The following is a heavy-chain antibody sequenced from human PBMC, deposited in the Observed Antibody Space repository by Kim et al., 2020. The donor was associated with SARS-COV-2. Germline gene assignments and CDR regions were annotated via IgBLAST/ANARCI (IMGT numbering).Heavy chain of an antibody. CDR2: MNPNSGNT. CDR3: ARGTFRRGGSSRRYYYGMDV. Sequence: ASVKVSCKASGYTFTSYDINWVRQATGQGLEWMGWMNPNSGNTGYAQKFQGRVTMTRNTSISTAYMELSSLRSEDTAVYYCARGTFRRGGSSRRYYYGMDVWGQGTTVTVSS. J-gene: IGHJ6*02. D-gene: IGHD2-2*01. V-gene: IGHV1-8*01. CDR1: GYTFTSYD.